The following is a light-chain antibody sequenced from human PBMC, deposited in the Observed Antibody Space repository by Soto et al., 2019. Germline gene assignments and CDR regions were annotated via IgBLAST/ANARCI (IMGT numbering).Light chain of an antibody. CDR3: SSYTTSSTRV. CDR1: SSEVGAYDF. J-gene: IGLJ1*01. Sequence: QSVLAQPASVSGSPGQSITISCTGNSSEVGAYDFVSWYQQHPDKAPKLMIFEVSNRPSGVSDRFSGSKSVNTAALTISGLQDEDEADYYCSSYTTSSTRVFGTGTKVTVL. V-gene: IGLV2-14*03. CDR2: EVS.